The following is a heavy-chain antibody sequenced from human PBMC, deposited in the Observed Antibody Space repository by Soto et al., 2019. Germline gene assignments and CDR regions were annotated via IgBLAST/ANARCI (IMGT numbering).Heavy chain of an antibody. CDR2: TYWNDDT. CDR3: AHRGYGNYPRDNWFDP. V-gene: IGHV2-5*01. J-gene: IGHJ5*02. D-gene: IGHD4-4*01. CDR1: GFSLTTAGAG. Sequence: QITLKESGPTLVKPTQTLTLTCTFSGFSLTTAGAGVGWIRQPPGKALEWLALTYWNDDTRYNPSLKSRLTITKDPSKNQVVLTMTNMDPVDTATYYCAHRGYGNYPRDNWFDPWGQGNLVIVSS.